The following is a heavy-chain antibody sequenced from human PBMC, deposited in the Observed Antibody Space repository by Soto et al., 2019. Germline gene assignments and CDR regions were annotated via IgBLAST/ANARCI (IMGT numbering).Heavy chain of an antibody. CDR2: ISSNEGST. J-gene: IGHJ4*02. Sequence: GGSLRLSCSASGFTFSSYAMHWVRQAPGKGLEYVSAISSNEGSTYYADSVKGRFTISRDNSKNTLYLQMSSLRAEDTAVYYCVKDGVDYGSGSFRTFDYWGQGTLVTVSS. CDR3: VKDGVDYGSGSFRTFDY. D-gene: IGHD3-10*01. V-gene: IGHV3-64D*08. CDR1: GFTFSSYA.